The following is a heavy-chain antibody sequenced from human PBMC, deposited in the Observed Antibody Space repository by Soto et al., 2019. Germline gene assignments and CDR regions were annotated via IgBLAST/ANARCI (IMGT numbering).Heavy chain of an antibody. J-gene: IGHJ4*02. CDR3: ANYLTAVGATSPFGN. CDR1: GFTFSSYG. CDR2: TSTGGGNT. D-gene: IGHD1-26*01. Sequence: EVQLLESGGGLVQPGGSLRLSCAASGFTFSSYGMSWVRQAPGKGLEWVSATSTGGGNTYYADSVKGRFTISRDNSKDTLYLQMNILRVEDTAVYYCANYLTAVGATSPFGNWGQGTLVTVSS. V-gene: IGHV3-23*01.